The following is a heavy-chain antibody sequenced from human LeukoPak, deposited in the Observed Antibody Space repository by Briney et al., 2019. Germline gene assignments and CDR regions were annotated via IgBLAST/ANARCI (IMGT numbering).Heavy chain of an antibody. CDR1: GFTVSSNY. Sequence: GGSLRLSCAVSGFTVSSNYMSWVRQAPGKGLEWVSVIYSGGSTYHADSVKGRFTISRDISKNTLYLQMNSLRAEDTAVYYCARVGYYDSSGYYSYWGQGTLVTVSS. J-gene: IGHJ4*02. CDR3: ARVGYYDSSGYYSY. CDR2: IYSGGST. V-gene: IGHV3-66*01. D-gene: IGHD3-22*01.